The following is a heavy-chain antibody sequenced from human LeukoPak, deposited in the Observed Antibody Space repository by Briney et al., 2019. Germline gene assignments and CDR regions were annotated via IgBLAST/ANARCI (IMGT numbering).Heavy chain of an antibody. CDR2: VDPEDDET. CDR1: GYTFTDYY. D-gene: IGHD3-22*01. V-gene: IGHV1-69-2*01. J-gene: IGHJ4*02. CDR3: ATEQWLTLH. Sequence: ASVKVSCKVSGYTFTDYYIHWVQQAPGKGIEWMGLVDPEDDETIYAQKFQGRVTLTADTSTDTAYMELSTLRSEDTAVYYCATEQWLTLHWGQGTLVTVSS.